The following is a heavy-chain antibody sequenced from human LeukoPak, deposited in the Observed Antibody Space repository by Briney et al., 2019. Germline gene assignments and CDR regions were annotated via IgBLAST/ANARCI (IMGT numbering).Heavy chain of an antibody. J-gene: IGHJ4*02. CDR2: ISSSSSYI. D-gene: IGHD3-3*01. V-gene: IGHV3-21*04. CDR3: VKGGKGFLEWAEQLFDY. Sequence: GGSLRLSCAASGFTFSSYSMNWVRQAPGKGLEWVSSISSSSSYIYYADSVKGRFTISRDNAKNSLYLQMNSLRAEDTALYYCVKGGKGFLEWAEQLFDYWGQGTLVTVSS. CDR1: GFTFSSYS.